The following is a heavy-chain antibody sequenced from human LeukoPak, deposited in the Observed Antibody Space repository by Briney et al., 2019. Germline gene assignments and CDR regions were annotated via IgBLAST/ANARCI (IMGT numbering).Heavy chain of an antibody. CDR3: ATYSSSWYDLGY. D-gene: IGHD6-13*01. V-gene: IGHV1-3*01. Sequence: ASVKVTCKASGYTFTSYAMHWVRRAPGQRLEWMGWINAGNGNTKYSQKFQGRVTITRDTSASTAYMELSSLRSEDTAVYYCATYSSSWYDLGYWGQGTLVTVSS. J-gene: IGHJ4*02. CDR1: GYTFTSYA. CDR2: INAGNGNT.